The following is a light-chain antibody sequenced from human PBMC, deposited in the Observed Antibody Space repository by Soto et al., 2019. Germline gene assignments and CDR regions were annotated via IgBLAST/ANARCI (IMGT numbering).Light chain of an antibody. Sequence: VMTQSPATLSVSPGERATLSCRASQSVSSNLAWYQQKPGQAPRLLIYAASTRATGIPARFSGSGSGTEFTLTISSLQSEDFAVYYCQQYNNWPQTFGQGTKVEIK. CDR2: AAS. V-gene: IGKV3-15*01. CDR1: QSVSSN. CDR3: QQYNNWPQT. J-gene: IGKJ1*01.